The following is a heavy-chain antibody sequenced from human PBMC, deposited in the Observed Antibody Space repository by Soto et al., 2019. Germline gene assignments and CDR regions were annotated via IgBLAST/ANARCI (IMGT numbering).Heavy chain of an antibody. J-gene: IGHJ6*02. Sequence: QVQLQGSGPGLVKPSGTLSLTCAVSGGSISSTNWWSWVRQPPGKGLEWIGEIYHSGRTNYNPSLKSRVTISVDKSKNQFSVKLSSVTAADTAVYYCARDRHPMTAAGPSYYYGMDVWGQGTTVTVSS. D-gene: IGHD6-13*01. CDR1: GGSISSTNW. CDR3: ARDRHPMTAAGPSYYYGMDV. V-gene: IGHV4-4*02. CDR2: IYHSGRT.